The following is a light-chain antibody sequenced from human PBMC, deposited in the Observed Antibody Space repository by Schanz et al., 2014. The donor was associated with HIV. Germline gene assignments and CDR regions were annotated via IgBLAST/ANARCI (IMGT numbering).Light chain of an antibody. J-gene: IGLJ3*02. CDR2: DVT. CDR1: SSDVGGHNY. V-gene: IGLV2-14*03. Sequence: QSALTQPASVSGSPGQSITISCTGVSSDVGGHNYVSWYQQHPGRAPQLMIYDVTYRPSGVSDRFSGSKSGNTASLTISGLQAEDEADYYCSSSSTPTCVFGGGTKLTVL. CDR3: SSSSTPTCV.